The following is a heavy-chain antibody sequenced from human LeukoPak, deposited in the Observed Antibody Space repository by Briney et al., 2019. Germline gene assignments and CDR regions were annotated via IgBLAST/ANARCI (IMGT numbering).Heavy chain of an antibody. V-gene: IGHV4-4*07. CDR3: AGGGRTYCSSTSCYDEYYFDY. CDR1: GGSFSSYY. CDR2: IYTSGST. J-gene: IGHJ4*02. Sequence: SETLSLTCTVSGGSFSSYYWNWIRQPAGKGLEWIGRIYTSGSTNYNPSLKSRVTMSVDTSKNQSSLKLSSVTAADTAVYYCAGGGRTYCSSTSCYDEYYFDYWGQGTLVTVSS. D-gene: IGHD2-2*01.